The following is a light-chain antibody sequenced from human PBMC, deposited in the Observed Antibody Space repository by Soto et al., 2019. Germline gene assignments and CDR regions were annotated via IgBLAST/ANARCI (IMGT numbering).Light chain of an antibody. CDR1: SSDVGGYNY. CDR2: DVT. CDR3: SSYTSSTTLVV. Sequence: QSALTQPASVSGSPGQSITISCTGTSSDVGGYNYVFWYQQHPGKAPKLIVYDVTNRPSGVSTRCSGSKSGNTASLTISGLQAEDEGDYYCSSYTSSTTLVVFGGGTKLTVL. V-gene: IGLV2-14*03. J-gene: IGLJ2*01.